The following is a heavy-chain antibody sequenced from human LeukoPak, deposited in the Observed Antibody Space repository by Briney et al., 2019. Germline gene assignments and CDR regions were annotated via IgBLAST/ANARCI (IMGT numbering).Heavy chain of an antibody. CDR1: GCTFSSYA. Sequence: PGGSLRLSCAASGCTFSSYAMHWVRQAPGKGLEWVAVISYDGSNKYYADSVKGRFTISRDNSKNTLYLQMNSLRAEDTAVYYCARDLGYCSGGSCYSSSMDVWGQGTTVTVSS. V-gene: IGHV3-30*04. CDR2: ISYDGSNK. J-gene: IGHJ6*02. CDR3: ARDLGYCSGGSCYSSSMDV. D-gene: IGHD2-15*01.